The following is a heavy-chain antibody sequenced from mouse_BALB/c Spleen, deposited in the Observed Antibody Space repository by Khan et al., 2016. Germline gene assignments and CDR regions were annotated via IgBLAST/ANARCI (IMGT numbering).Heavy chain of an antibody. Sequence: EVQLQESGPGLVKPSQSLSLTCTVTGYSITSDYAWNWIRQFPGNKLEWMGYISYSGSTSYNPSLKSRISITRDTSKNQFFLQLNSVTTEDTATDYCARHYDYDDYFDYWGQGTTLTVSS. CDR1: GYSITSDYA. D-gene: IGHD2-4*01. CDR2: ISYSGST. V-gene: IGHV3-2*02. CDR3: ARHYDYDDYFDY. J-gene: IGHJ2*01.